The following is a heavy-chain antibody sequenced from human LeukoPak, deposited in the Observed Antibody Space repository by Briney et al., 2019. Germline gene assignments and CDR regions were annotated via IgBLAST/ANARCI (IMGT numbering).Heavy chain of an antibody. J-gene: IGHJ5*02. CDR3: AQYCSSTSCYRRGFDP. Sequence: ASVKVSCKASGYTLTELSMHWVRQAPGKGLEWMGGFDPEDGETIYAQKFQGRVTMTEDTSTDTAYMELSSLRSEDTAVYYCAQYCSSTSCYRRGFDPWGQGTLVTVSS. CDR1: GYTLTELS. CDR2: FDPEDGET. V-gene: IGHV1-24*01. D-gene: IGHD2-2*01.